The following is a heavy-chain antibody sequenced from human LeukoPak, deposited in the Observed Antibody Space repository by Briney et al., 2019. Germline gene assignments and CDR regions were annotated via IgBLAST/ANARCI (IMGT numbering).Heavy chain of an antibody. J-gene: IGHJ4*02. Sequence: SETLSLTCTVSGGSISSSSYCWDWIRQPPGKGLEWIGSIYYSGSTYYNPSLKSRVTISVDTSKNQFSLKLSSVTAADTAVYYCATQGYSGYDDRGSFDYWGQGTLVTVSS. CDR1: GGSISSSSYC. V-gene: IGHV4-39*07. D-gene: IGHD5-12*01. CDR3: ATQGYSGYDDRGSFDY. CDR2: IYYSGST.